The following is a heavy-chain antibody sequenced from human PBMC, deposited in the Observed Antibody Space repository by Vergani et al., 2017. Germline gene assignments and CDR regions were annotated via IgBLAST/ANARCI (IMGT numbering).Heavy chain of an antibody. D-gene: IGHD3-22*01. V-gene: IGHV1-69*06. CDR2: IIPIFGTA. CDR1: GGTFSSYA. Sequence: QVQLVQSGAEVKKPGSSVKVSCKASGGTFSSYAISWVRQAPGQGLEWMGGIIPIFGTANYAQKFQGRVTSTADKSTSTAYMELSSLRSEDTAVYYCARGPNYYEAGLYYFDYWGQGTLVTVSS. CDR3: ARGPNYYEAGLYYFDY. J-gene: IGHJ4*02.